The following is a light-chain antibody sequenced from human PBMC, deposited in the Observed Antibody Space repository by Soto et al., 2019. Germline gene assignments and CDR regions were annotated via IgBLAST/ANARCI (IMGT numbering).Light chain of an antibody. CDR2: DVT. J-gene: IGLJ3*02. CDR3: SSYAGYNNLEL. CDR1: SRDAGDYNY. V-gene: IGLV2-8*01. Sequence: QSALTQPPSASGSPGQSVTISCTGTSRDAGDYNYVSWYQQHPGKAPNIIIYDVTKRPSGVPDRFSGSKSGNTASLTVSGLQADDEADYYCSSYAGYNNLELFGGGTQLTVL.